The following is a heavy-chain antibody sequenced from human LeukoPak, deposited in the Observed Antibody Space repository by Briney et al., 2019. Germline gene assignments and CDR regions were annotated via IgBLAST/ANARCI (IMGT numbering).Heavy chain of an antibody. Sequence: GGSLRLSCAASGFTFSSYSMNWVRQAPGKGLEWVSYISSSSSTIYYADSVRGRFTISRDNAKNSLYLQMNSLRAEDTAVYYCARGGWSGTSEYFQRWGQGTLVTVSS. CDR3: ARGGWSGTSEYFQR. D-gene: IGHD3-3*01. CDR2: ISSSSSTI. V-gene: IGHV3-48*01. J-gene: IGHJ1*01. CDR1: GFTFSSYS.